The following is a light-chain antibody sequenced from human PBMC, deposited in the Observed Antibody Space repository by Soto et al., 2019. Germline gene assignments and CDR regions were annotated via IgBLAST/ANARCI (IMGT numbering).Light chain of an antibody. Sequence: DIVMTQSPLSLPVTPGEPASISCRSSQSLLHSNGYNYLDWYLQKPGQSPQLLIYLGSNRASGVPDRFSDSGSGTDFTLKISRGEAEDVGVYYCMQALQTPYTFGQGTKLEIK. V-gene: IGKV2-28*01. CDR3: MQALQTPYT. CDR1: QSLLHSNGYNY. J-gene: IGKJ2*01. CDR2: LGS.